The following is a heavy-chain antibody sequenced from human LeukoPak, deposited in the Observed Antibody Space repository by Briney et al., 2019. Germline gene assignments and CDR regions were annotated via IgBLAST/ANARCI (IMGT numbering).Heavy chain of an antibody. Sequence: SETLSLTCTVSGGSISSYYWSWIRQPAWKGLEWIVRIYTSRSTNYNPSLKIRATMSVDTSKNQFSLKLSSVPAADTAVYYCARDTWGSLLLDIWGPGTMVTVSS. V-gene: IGHV4-4*07. CDR3: ARDTWGSLLLDI. J-gene: IGHJ3*02. CDR1: GGSISSYY. CDR2: IYTSRST. D-gene: IGHD7-27*01.